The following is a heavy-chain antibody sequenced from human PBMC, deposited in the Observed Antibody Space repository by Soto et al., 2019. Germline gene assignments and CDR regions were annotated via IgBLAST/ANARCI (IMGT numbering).Heavy chain of an antibody. Sequence: QVQLVQSGAEVKKPGYSVKVSCKASGGTFSSYAISWVRQAPGQGLEWMGGIIPIFGTANYAQKFQGRVTITEDEATGTAYMELSSLRSEETALYYCARAGSYSGRSIEHYFDYWGQGTLVTVSS. J-gene: IGHJ4*02. CDR2: IIPIFGTA. D-gene: IGHD1-26*01. V-gene: IGHV1-69*01. CDR1: GGTFSSYA. CDR3: ARAGSYSGRSIEHYFDY.